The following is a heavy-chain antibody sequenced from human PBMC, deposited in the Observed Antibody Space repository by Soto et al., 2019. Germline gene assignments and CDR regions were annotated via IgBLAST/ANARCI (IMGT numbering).Heavy chain of an antibody. CDR1: GFTFSDYY. V-gene: IGHV3-11*03. J-gene: IGHJ6*02. Sequence: GGSLRLSCAASGFTFSDYYMSWIRQAPGKGLEWVSYISSSSSYTNYADSVKGRFTISRDNAKNSLYLQMNSLRAEDTAVYYCAKSLRAMVYYGMDVWGQGTTVTVSS. CDR2: ISSSSSYT. D-gene: IGHD5-18*01. CDR3: AKSLRAMVYYGMDV.